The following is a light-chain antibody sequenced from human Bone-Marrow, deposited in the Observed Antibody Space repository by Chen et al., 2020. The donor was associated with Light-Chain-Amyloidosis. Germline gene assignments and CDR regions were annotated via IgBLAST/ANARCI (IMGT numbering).Light chain of an antibody. CDR3: QVWDRSSDRPV. V-gene: IGLV3-21*02. Sequence: SYVLTQPSSVSVAPGQTATIACGGNNIGSTSVHWYQQTPGQATLLVVYDDSERPSGIPERLSGSNSGNTATLTISRVEAGDEADYYCQVWDRSSDRPVFGGGTKLTVL. CDR1: NIGSTS. CDR2: DDS. J-gene: IGLJ3*02.